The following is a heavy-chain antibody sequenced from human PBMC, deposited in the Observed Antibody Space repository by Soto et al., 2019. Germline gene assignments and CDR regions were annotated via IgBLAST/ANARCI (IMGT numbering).Heavy chain of an antibody. CDR2: ISYDGSNK. J-gene: IGHJ3*02. D-gene: IGHD3-22*01. V-gene: IGHV3-30-3*01. CDR3: GGARAPYYYDSNGYYRGGGGAFDI. CDR1: GFTFSSYA. Sequence: QVQLVESGGGVVQPGRSLRLSCAASGFTFSSYAMHWVRQAPGKGLEWVAVISYDGSNKYYADSVKGRFTISRDNSKNTVYVEMNSLRGEDTAVYYWGGARAPYYYDSNGYYRGGGGAFDIWGQGTMVTVSS.